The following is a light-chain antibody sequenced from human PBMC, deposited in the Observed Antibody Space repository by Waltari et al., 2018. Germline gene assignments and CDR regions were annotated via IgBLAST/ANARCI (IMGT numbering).Light chain of an antibody. CDR3: QHYVSLPVT. J-gene: IGKJ1*01. Sequence: EIVLTQSPGTLSLSPGERATLSCRASQSLSIYLAGYQQKPGRAPRLTIYHASSRATGVPDRFSGSGSGTDFSLTISRLEPEDFAVYYCQHYVSLPVTFGQGTKVEIK. V-gene: IGKV3-20*01. CDR1: QSLSIY. CDR2: HAS.